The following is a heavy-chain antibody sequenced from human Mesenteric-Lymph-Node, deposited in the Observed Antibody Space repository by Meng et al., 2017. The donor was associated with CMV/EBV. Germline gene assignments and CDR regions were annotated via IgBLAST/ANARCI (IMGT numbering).Heavy chain of an antibody. Sequence: QLQLQESGPGLVKPSETLSLTCTVTGGSISSSSYYWGWIRQPPGKGLEWIGSIYYSGSTYYNPSLKSRVTISVDTSKNQFSLKLSSVTAADTAVYYCARPHYYGSGSSPWFDPWGQGTLVTVPS. CDR3: ARPHYYGSGSSPWFDP. CDR1: GGSISSSSYY. D-gene: IGHD3-10*01. CDR2: IYYSGST. J-gene: IGHJ5*02. V-gene: IGHV4-39*01.